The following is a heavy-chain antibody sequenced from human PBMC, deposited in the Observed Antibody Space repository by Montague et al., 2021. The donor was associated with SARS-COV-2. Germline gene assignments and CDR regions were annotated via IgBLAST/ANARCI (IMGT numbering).Heavy chain of an antibody. Sequence: SETLSLTCSVYGGSFSGLSWTWIRQPPGKGLEWIGEINHSGGTNYNPSLKSRVTISVDTSKNQFSLKLSSLTAADTAVYYSARGLTDVTVILVFVGASLYFDSWGQGALVTVSS. CDR3: ARGLTDVTVILVFVGASLYFDS. D-gene: IGHD3-22*01. CDR1: GGSFSGLS. V-gene: IGHV4-34*01. J-gene: IGHJ4*02. CDR2: INHSGGT.